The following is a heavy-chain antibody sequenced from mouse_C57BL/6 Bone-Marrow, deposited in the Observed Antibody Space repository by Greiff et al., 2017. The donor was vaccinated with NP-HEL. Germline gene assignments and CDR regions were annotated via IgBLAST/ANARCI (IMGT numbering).Heavy chain of an antibody. D-gene: IGHD2-2*01. Sequence: EVQGVESGGGLVQPKGSLKLSCAASGFTFNTYAMHWVRQAPGKGLEWVARIRSKSSNYATYYADSVKDRFTISRDDSQSMLYLQMNNLKTEDTAMYYCVRGYGYDGRYYYAMDYWGQGTSVTVS. J-gene: IGHJ4*01. CDR3: VRGYGYDGRYYYAMDY. V-gene: IGHV10-3*01. CDR1: GFTFNTYA. CDR2: IRSKSSNYAT.